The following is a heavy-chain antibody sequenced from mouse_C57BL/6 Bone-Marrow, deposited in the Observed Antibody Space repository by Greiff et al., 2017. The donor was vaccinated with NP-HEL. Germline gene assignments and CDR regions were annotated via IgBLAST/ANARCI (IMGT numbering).Heavy chain of an antibody. J-gene: IGHJ2*01. CDR2: IYPGNSDH. V-gene: IGHV1-5*01. CDR1: GYTFTSYW. D-gene: IGHD2-3*01. Sequence: EVQLQQSGTVLARPGASVKMSCKTSGYTFTSYWMHWVKQRPGQGLEWIGAIYPGNSDHSSHQKFKGKSKLTAVTSSSTADMERSILTNEDSSVYYCTRSGDGYHYFDYWGQGTTLTVSS. CDR3: TRSGDGYHYFDY.